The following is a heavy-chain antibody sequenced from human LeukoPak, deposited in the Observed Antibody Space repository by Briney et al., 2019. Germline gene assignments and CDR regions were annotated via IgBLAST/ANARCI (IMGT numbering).Heavy chain of an antibody. V-gene: IGHV4-59*01. CDR2: IYYSGST. D-gene: IGHD4-17*01. J-gene: IGHJ4*02. CDR3: ARGRMTTVTPVDY. CDR1: GGSISSYY. Sequence: SETLSLTCTVSGGSISSYYWSWIRQPPWKGLEWIGYIYYSGSTNYNPSLKSRVTISVDTSKNQFSLKLSSVTAADTAVYYCARGRMTTVTPVDYWGQGTLVTVSS.